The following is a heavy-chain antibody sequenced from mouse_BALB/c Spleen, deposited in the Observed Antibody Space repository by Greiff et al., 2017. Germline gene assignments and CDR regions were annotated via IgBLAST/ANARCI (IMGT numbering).Heavy chain of an antibody. CDR1: GYSITSGYY. V-gene: IGHV3-6*02. J-gene: IGHJ2*01. CDR3: ARGERRYFDC. Sequence: EVQLQQSGPGLVKPSQSLSLTCSVTGYSITSGYYWNWIRQFPGNKLEWMGYISYDGSNNYNPSLKNRISITRDTSKNQFFLKLNSVTTEDTATYYCARGERRYFDCWGQGTTLTVSS. CDR2: ISYDGSN.